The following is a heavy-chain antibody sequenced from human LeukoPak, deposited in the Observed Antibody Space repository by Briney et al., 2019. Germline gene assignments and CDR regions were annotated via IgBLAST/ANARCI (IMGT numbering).Heavy chain of an antibody. CDR1: GYTFTSYG. CDR2: ISAYNGNT. D-gene: IGHD3-22*01. Sequence: ASVKVSCKASGYTFTSYGINWVRQAPGQGLEWMGWISAYNGNTNYAQKVQGRVTMTTDTSTSTAYMDLRSLRSDDTAVYYCARDTYYYDSTYYAFDIWGQGTMVTVSS. CDR3: ARDTYYYDSTYYAFDI. J-gene: IGHJ3*02. V-gene: IGHV1-18*01.